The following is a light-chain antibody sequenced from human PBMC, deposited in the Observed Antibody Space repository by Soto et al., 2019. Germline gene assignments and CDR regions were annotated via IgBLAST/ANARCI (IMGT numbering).Light chain of an antibody. CDR2: DVS. CDR1: SSDVGTYEY. V-gene: IGLV2-14*03. J-gene: IGLJ2*01. CDR3: SSYASNGDVL. Sequence: QSALTQPASVSGSPGQSITISCTGTSSDVGTYEYVSWYQHHPGKDPKLMISDVSNRPSGVSDRFSGSKAGNTAYLTISGLESEDGAADYCSSYASNGDVLFGGGTKLTVL.